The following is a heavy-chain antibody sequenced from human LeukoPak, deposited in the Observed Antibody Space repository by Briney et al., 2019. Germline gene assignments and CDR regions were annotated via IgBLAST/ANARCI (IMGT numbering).Heavy chain of an antibody. V-gene: IGHV1-2*02. CDR1: AYTFTDYY. Sequence: ASVKDSCKASAYTFTDYYFHWVRQAPGQGLEWMVWINPNSGGTNYAQKFQGRVTMTRDTSISTAYMDLSRLRSDDTAVYYCARDRVRGSSSWYAFDIWGQGTMVTVSS. CDR2: INPNSGGT. CDR3: ARDRVRGSSSWYAFDI. D-gene: IGHD6-13*01. J-gene: IGHJ3*02.